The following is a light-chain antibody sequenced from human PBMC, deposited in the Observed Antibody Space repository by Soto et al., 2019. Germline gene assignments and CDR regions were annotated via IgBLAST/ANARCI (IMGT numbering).Light chain of an antibody. Sequence: DIQMTQSPSTRSASVGDRVTITCRASQSIDSWLAWYQQKPGKAPKFLMYKASNLESGVPSRFSGSGSETELTLTISSLQPDDFAIYYCQHYKSYPWTFGQGTKV. CDR2: KAS. CDR1: QSIDSW. CDR3: QHYKSYPWT. V-gene: IGKV1-5*03. J-gene: IGKJ1*01.